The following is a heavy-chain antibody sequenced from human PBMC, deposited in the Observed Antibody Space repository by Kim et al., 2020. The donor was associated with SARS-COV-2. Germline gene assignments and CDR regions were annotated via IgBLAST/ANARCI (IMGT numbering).Heavy chain of an antibody. CDR3: AKDYSGGDCYDAFDI. CDR2: ISWNSGSI. CDR1: GFTFDDYA. V-gene: IGHV3-9*01. Sequence: GGSLRLSCAASGFTFDDYAMHWVRQAPGKGLEWVSGISWNSGSIGYADSVKGRFTISRDNAKNSLYLQMNSLRAEDTALYYCAKDYSGGDCYDAFDIWGQGTMVTVSS. J-gene: IGHJ3*02. D-gene: IGHD2-21*02.